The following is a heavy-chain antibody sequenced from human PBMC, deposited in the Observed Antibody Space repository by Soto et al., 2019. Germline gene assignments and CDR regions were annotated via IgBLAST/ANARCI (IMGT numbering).Heavy chain of an antibody. J-gene: IGHJ6*02. CDR2: IDSDGSST. CDR3: ARGRPYGMDV. CDR1: GFTFGSYW. V-gene: IGHV3-74*01. Sequence: EVQLVESGGGLVQPGGSLRVSCAASGFTFGSYWMNWVRQAPGKGLGWVSRIDSDGSSTTYADSVKGRFTTCRDNANNTLYLQMSSLRVEDTAVYYCARGRPYGMDVWGQGTTVTVSS.